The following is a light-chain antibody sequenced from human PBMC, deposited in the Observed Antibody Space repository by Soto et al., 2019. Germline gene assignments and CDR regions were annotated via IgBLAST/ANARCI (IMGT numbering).Light chain of an antibody. J-gene: IGKJ4*01. CDR2: DAS. Sequence: DVQLTQSPSTLPASVGDRVAITCQATQNIFNYLNWFQQRPVKTPQLLISDASHLEPGVPSRFSGQRSGTDFTLIISDLQPEDFATYFCQQSEDLPLTFGGGTRVEV. V-gene: IGKV1-33*01. CDR3: QQSEDLPLT. CDR1: QNIFNY.